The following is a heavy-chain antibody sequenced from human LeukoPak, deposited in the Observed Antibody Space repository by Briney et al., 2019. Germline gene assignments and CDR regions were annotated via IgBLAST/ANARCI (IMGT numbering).Heavy chain of an antibody. CDR2: IKQDGSEK. D-gene: IGHD2-15*01. CDR1: GLTFSSYW. J-gene: IGHJ4*02. V-gene: IGHV3-7*01. CDR3: ARDTRGGGSFD. Sequence: PGGSLRLSCAASGLTFSSYWMSWVRQALGKGLEWVANIKQDGSEKYYVDSVKGRFTISRDNAKNSLYLQMNSLRAEDTAVYYCARDTRGGGSFDWGQGTLVTVSS.